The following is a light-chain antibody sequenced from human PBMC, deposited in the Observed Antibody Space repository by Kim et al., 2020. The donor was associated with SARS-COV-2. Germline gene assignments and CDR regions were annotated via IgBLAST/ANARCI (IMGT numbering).Light chain of an antibody. J-gene: IGLJ3*02. CDR3: QTWGTGIRV. Sequence: ASVKLTCTLSSGHSSYAIAWHQQRPEKGPRYLMKLNSDGSHSKGDGIPDRFSGSSSGAERYLTISSLQSEDEADYYCQTWGTGIRVFGGGTKVTVL. V-gene: IGLV4-69*01. CDR2: LNSDGSH. CDR1: SGHSSYA.